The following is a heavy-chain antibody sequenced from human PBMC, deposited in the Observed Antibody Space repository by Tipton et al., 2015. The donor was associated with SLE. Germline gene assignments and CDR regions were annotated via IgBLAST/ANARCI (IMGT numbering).Heavy chain of an antibody. J-gene: IGHJ5*02. D-gene: IGHD1-26*01. CDR1: GGSISSYY. Sequence: TLSLTCTVSGGSISSYYWGWIRQPPGKGLEWIGRIYYSGGTYYNPSLKSRVTISVDTSKNQFSLKLSSVTAADTAVYYRARGGYYPFDPWGQGTLVTVSS. CDR2: IYYSGGT. V-gene: IGHV4-39*07. CDR3: ARGGYYPFDP.